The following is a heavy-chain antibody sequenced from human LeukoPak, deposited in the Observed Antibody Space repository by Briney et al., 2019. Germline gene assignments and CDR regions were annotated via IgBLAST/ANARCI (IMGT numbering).Heavy chain of an antibody. CDR3: ARLSGSYYYYYYYMDV. V-gene: IGHV4-39*01. Sequence: SETLSLTCTVSGGSISSSSYYWGWIRQPPGKGLEWIGSIYYSGSTYYNPSLKSRVTISVDTSKNQFSLKLSSVTAADTAMYYCARLSGSYYYYYYYMDVWGKGTTVTISS. D-gene: IGHD1-26*01. J-gene: IGHJ6*03. CDR1: GGSISSSSYY. CDR2: IYYSGST.